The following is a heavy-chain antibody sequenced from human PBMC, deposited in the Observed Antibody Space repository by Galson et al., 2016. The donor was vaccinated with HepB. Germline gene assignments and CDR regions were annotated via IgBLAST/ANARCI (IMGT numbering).Heavy chain of an antibody. J-gene: IGHJ3*02. CDR2: VYSSGST. CDR3: ARVSVLTSMETKSDAFDI. V-gene: IGHV4-61*02. CDR1: GGSISSGAYY. Sequence: TLSLTCTVSGGSISSGAYYWSWIRQPAGRGLEWIGRVYSSGSTNYNPSLKTRVTISINTSKNKFSLRLSFVTAADTAVYYFARVSVLTSMETKSDAFDIWGQGTMVTVSS. D-gene: IGHD2/OR15-2a*01.